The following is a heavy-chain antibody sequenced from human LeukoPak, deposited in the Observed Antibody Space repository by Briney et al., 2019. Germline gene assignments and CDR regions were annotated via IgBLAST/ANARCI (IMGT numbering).Heavy chain of an antibody. D-gene: IGHD6-19*01. CDR3: ARGAALAVAGLDVFDI. CDR2: INPSGGST. Sequence: ASVKVSCKASGYTFTSYYMHWVRQAPGQGLEWMGIINPSGGSTSYAQRFQGRVTMTRDMSTSTVYMELSSLRSEDTAVYYCARGAALAVAGLDVFDIWGQGTMVTVSS. CDR1: GYTFTSYY. V-gene: IGHV1-46*01. J-gene: IGHJ3*02.